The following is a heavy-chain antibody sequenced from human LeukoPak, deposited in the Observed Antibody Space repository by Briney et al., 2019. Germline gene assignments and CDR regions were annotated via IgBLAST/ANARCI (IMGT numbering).Heavy chain of an antibody. CDR1: GYTFSSYW. V-gene: IGHV5-51*01. CDR2: IYPGDSDT. J-gene: IGHJ4*02. Sequence: GESLKISCKGSGYTFSSYWIAWVRQMPGKGLEWMGIIYPGDSDTRYSPSFQGQVTISADKSISTAYLQWSSLQASDTAMYYCGRRDCGGKHFDHWGQGTLVTVSS. CDR3: GRRDCGGKHFDH. D-gene: IGHD4-23*01.